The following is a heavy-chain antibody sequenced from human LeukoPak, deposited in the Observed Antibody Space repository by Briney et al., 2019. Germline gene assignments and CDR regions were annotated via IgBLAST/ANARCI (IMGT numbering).Heavy chain of an antibody. Sequence: PGGSLRLSCAASGFTFSSYWMSWVRQAPGKGLEWVANIKQDGSEKYYVDSVKGRFTISRDNAKNSLYLQMNSLRAEDTAVYYCARDGRPTVPTPMDYWGQGTLVTVSS. V-gene: IGHV3-7*01. CDR3: ARDGRPTVPTPMDY. D-gene: IGHD4-17*01. J-gene: IGHJ4*02. CDR1: GFTFSSYW. CDR2: IKQDGSEK.